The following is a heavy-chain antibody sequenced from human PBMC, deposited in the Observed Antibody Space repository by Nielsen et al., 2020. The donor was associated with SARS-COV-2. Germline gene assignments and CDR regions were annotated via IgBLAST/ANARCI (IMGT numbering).Heavy chain of an antibody. CDR2: IEEDGSEK. CDR3: ARVSSMWLTYMDV. Sequence: GESPKISCAASGFTFRNYWMNWVRQVPGKGLEWVANIEEDGSEKFYLDSVKGRFTISRDNAKNSLSLQMNSLRAEDTAVYYCARVSSMWLTYMDVWGQGTTVTVSS. D-gene: IGHD6-19*01. V-gene: IGHV3-7*01. CDR1: GFTFRNYW. J-gene: IGHJ6*02.